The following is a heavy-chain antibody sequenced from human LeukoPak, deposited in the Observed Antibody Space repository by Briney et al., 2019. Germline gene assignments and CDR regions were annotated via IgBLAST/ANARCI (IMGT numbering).Heavy chain of an antibody. CDR1: GFPFSNYG. D-gene: IGHD3-10*01. J-gene: IGHJ4*02. CDR3: ARGVLRGVYDY. V-gene: IGHV3-30*03. Sequence: PGGSLRLSCVASGFPFSNYGMHWVRQAPGKRLEWVAVISYDGNDKYYADSVKGRFTISRDNSKNTLYLQMNSLRGEDTAVYYCARGVLRGVYDYWGQGTLVTVSS. CDR2: ISYDGNDK.